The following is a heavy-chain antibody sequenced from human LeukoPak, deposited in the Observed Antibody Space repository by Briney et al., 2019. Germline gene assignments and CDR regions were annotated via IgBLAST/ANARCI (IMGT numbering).Heavy chain of an antibody. D-gene: IGHD3-10*01. CDR3: AGDRGEDYYGSGNYLRAFDI. J-gene: IGHJ3*02. V-gene: IGHV3-21*01. CDR1: GFMFRSYS. CDR2: ISSSSSYI. Sequence: PGGSLRLSCAASGFMFRSYSMNWVRQAPGKGLEWVSSISSSSSYIFYADSVKGRFTISRDNAKKSLSLQMNSLRAEDTAVYYCAGDRGEDYYGSGNYLRAFDIWGQGTMVTVSS.